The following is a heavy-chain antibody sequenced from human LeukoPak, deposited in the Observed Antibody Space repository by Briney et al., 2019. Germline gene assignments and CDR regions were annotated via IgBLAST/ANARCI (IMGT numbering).Heavy chain of an antibody. D-gene: IGHD3-10*01. Sequence: GGSLRLSCAASGFTFNDYYMCWIRQAPGRGLEWVSYISRSGTTIYYADSVKGRFTISRDNAKNSLFLQMNSLRAEDTAVYYCARDRIYYGSGSRFDYWGQGTLVTVSS. V-gene: IGHV3-11*04. CDR3: ARDRIYYGSGSRFDY. CDR2: ISRSGTTI. J-gene: IGHJ4*02. CDR1: GFTFNDYY.